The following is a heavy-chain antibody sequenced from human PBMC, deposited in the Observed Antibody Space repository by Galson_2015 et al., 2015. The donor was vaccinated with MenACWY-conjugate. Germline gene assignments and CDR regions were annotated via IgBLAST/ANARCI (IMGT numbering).Heavy chain of an antibody. Sequence: SLRLSCAASGFTFNKYAMSWVRQAPGKGLEWVSAISAAGRGTYYADSVKGRFTISRGNSENTMYLQMNSLRAEDTAVYYCAKECMVATGKQQERGYFQHWGPGTLVTVSS. CDR2: ISAAGRGT. D-gene: IGHD1-1*01. V-gene: IGHV3-23*01. CDR1: GFTFNKYA. CDR3: AKECMVATGKQQERGYFQH. J-gene: IGHJ1*01.